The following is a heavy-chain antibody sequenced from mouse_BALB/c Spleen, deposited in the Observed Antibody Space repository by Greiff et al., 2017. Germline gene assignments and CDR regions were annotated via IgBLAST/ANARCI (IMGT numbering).Heavy chain of an antibody. Sequence: EVQLVESGGGLVKPGGSLKLSCAASGFTFSDYYMYWVRQTPEKRLEWVATISDGGSYTYYPDSVKGRFTISRDNAKNNLYLQMSSLKSEDTAMYYCARDGTTVVATSPFAYWGQGTLVTVSA. CDR2: ISDGGSYT. V-gene: IGHV5-4*02. CDR3: ARDGTTVVATSPFAY. D-gene: IGHD1-1*01. J-gene: IGHJ3*01. CDR1: GFTFSDYY.